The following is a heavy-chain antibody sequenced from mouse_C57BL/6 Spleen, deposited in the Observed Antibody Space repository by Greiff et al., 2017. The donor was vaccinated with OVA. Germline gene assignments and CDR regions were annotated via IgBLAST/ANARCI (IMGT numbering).Heavy chain of an antibody. CDR1: GFNIKDYY. CDR3: ARPYYYGSTPYAMDY. V-gene: IGHV14-2*01. D-gene: IGHD1-1*01. Sequence: EVKLVESGAELVKPGASVKLSCTASGFNIKDYYMHWVKQRTEQGLEWIGRIDPEDGETKYAPKFQGKATITADTSSNTAYLQLSSLTSEDTAVYYCARPYYYGSTPYAMDYWGQGTSVTVSS. J-gene: IGHJ4*01. CDR2: IDPEDGET.